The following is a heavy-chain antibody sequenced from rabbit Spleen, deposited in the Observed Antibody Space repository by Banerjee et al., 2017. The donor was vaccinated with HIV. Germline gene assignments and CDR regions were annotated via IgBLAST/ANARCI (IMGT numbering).Heavy chain of an antibody. Sequence: EQLEESGGGLVKPEGSLTLTCTASGVSFSISSYMCWVRQAPGKGLEWIACIDAGSSGFTYFATWAKGRFAISKTSSTTVTLQMTRLTAADTATYFCARDTASSFSSYGMDLWGPGTLVTVS. V-gene: IGHV1S45*01. CDR2: IDAGSSGFT. CDR3: ARDTASSFSSYGMDL. D-gene: IGHD8-1*01. CDR1: GVSFSISSY. J-gene: IGHJ6*01.